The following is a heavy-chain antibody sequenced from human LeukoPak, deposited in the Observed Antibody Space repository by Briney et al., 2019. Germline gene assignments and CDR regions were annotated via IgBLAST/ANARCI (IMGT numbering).Heavy chain of an antibody. CDR2: FDPEDVET. CDR3: ATDFYRGRQFDY. V-gene: IGHV1-24*01. J-gene: IGHJ4*02. CDR1: GNTFTDLS. Sequence: ASVKVSCKVSGNTFTDLSMNWVRQAPGKGLEWMGGFDPEDVETIYAQKFQGRVTMTEDTSTATAYMELSSLTPDDTAVYYCATDFYRGRQFDYWGQGTLVTVSS. D-gene: IGHD2/OR15-2a*01.